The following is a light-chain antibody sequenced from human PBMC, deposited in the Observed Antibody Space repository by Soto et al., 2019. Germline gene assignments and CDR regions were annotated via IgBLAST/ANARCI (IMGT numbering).Light chain of an antibody. Sequence: ETVMTQSPATLSVSPGYIVTLSCRSSQTVHTNLAWFQQKPGQPPRLLIYGASTRAAGIPARFSGSGSGRQFTLTISSLQSEDFGVYHCQQNNNWPPWKFGPGTKVDIK. CDR2: GAS. CDR3: QQNNNWPPWK. J-gene: IGKJ1*01. V-gene: IGKV3-15*01. CDR1: QTVHTN.